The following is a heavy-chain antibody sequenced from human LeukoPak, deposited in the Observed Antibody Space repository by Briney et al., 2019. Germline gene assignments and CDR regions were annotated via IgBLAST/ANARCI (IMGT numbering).Heavy chain of an antibody. CDR1: GGSFSGYY. CDR2: INHSGST. D-gene: IGHD3-10*01. J-gene: IGHJ4*02. CDR3: AREGRADGTMVRGVHT. Sequence: PSETLSLTCAVYGGSFSGYYWSWIRQPPGKGLEWIGEINHSGSTNYNPSLKSRVTISVDTSKNQFSLKLSSVTAADTAVYYCAREGRADGTMVRGVHTWGQGTLVTVSS. V-gene: IGHV4-34*01.